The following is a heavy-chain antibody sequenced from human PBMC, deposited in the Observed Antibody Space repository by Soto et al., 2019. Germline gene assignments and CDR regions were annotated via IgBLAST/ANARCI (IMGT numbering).Heavy chain of an antibody. CDR1: GGSISSRSYY. V-gene: IGHV4-39*01. CDR3: ARQRTSIFGVVIFWFDP. Sequence: PXGTLSLTCTVSGGSISSRSYYWGWIRQPPGKGLEWIGSIYYSGSTYYNPSLKSRVTISVDTSKNQFSLKLSSVTAADTAVYYCARQRTSIFGVVIFWFDPWGQGTLVTVSS. CDR2: IYYSGST. D-gene: IGHD3-3*01. J-gene: IGHJ5*02.